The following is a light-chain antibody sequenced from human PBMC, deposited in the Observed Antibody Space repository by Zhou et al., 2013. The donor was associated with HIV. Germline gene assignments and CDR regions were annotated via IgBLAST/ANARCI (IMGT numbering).Light chain of an antibody. CDR3: QQYNDYPWT. CDR2: QAS. J-gene: IGKJ1*01. V-gene: IGKV1-5*03. CDR1: ENVRRW. Sequence: DIQMIQSPSILSASVGDTVTFTCRASENVRRWVAWYQQKQGAAPKLLISQASNLHHAISSRFSGSGSETHFTLTITGLHPDDFATYFCQQYNDYPWTFGQGT.